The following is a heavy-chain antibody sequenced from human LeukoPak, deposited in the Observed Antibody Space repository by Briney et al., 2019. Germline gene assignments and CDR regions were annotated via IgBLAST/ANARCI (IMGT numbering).Heavy chain of an antibody. CDR2: FDPEDGET. CDR1: GYTLTELS. J-gene: IGHJ4*02. V-gene: IGHV1-24*01. Sequence: ASVKVSCKVSGYTLTELSMHWVRQAPGKGLEWMGGFDPEDGETIYAQKFQGRVTMTEDTSTDTAYMELSSLRSEDTAVYYCARVGEYYDILTGYYTTYYFDYWGQGTLVTVSS. CDR3: ARVGEYYDILTGYYTTYYFDY. D-gene: IGHD3-9*01.